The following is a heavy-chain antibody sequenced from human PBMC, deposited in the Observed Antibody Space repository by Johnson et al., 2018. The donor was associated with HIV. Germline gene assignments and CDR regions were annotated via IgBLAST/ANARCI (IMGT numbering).Heavy chain of an antibody. V-gene: IGHV3-9*01. Sequence: VQLVESGGGLVQPGRSLRLSCAASGFTFDDYAMHWVRQAPGKGLEWVSGISWNSGSIGYVDSVKGRFTISRDNANNSLYLQMNSLRAEDTALYYCARGVRDSSGYPFAFDIWGQGTMVTVSS. CDR3: ARGVRDSSGYPFAFDI. CDR2: ISWNSGSI. J-gene: IGHJ3*02. CDR1: GFTFDDYA. D-gene: IGHD3-22*01.